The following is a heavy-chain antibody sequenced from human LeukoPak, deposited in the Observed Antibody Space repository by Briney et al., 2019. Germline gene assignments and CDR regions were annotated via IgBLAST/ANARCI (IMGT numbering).Heavy chain of an antibody. D-gene: IGHD4-23*01. J-gene: IGHJ4*02. V-gene: IGHV4-59*01. CDR3: ARGALRWLFDY. Sequence: SETLSLTCTVSGGSISSYYWSWIRQPPGKGLEWIGYIYYSGSTNYNPSLKSRVTISVDTSKNQFSLKLSSVTAADTAVYYCARGALRWLFDYWGRGTLVTVSS. CDR1: GGSISSYY. CDR2: IYYSGST.